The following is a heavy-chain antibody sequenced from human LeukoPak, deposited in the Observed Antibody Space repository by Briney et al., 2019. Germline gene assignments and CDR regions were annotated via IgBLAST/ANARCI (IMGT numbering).Heavy chain of an antibody. J-gene: IGHJ4*02. Sequence: GGSLRLSCAASGFTVSTSYMSWVRQAPGKGLEWVSVIYSGGSTYYADSVKGRFTVSRDNSMNTLYLQMNSLRAEDTAVYYCARDSTGDYAFDYWGQGTLVTVSS. D-gene: IGHD4-17*01. V-gene: IGHV3-66*01. CDR1: GFTVSTSY. CDR2: IYSGGST. CDR3: ARDSTGDYAFDY.